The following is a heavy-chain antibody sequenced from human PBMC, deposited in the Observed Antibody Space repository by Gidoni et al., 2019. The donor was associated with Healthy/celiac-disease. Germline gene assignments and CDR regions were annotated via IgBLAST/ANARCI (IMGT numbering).Heavy chain of an antibody. V-gene: IGHV1-69*01. Sequence: QVQLVQSGAAVKKPGSSVKVSCKASGGTFSSYALSWVRQAPGQGLEWMGGIIPIFGTANYAQKFQGRVTITADESTSTAYMELSSLRSEDTAVYYCATHLRLGELSLRYGMDVWGQGTTVTVSS. CDR3: ATHLRLGELSLRYGMDV. CDR2: IIPIFGTA. D-gene: IGHD3-16*02. CDR1: GGTFSSYA. J-gene: IGHJ6*02.